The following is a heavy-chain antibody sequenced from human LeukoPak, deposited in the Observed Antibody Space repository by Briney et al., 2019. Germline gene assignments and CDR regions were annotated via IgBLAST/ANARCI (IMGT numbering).Heavy chain of an antibody. CDR2: IRHRAYGGTT. V-gene: IGHV3-49*04. CDR3: TRGVGQQLIPPDY. Sequence: GRSLRLSCTASGFTFGDYSVSWVRQAPGKGLEWVGFIRHRAYGGTTEYAASVKGRFTISRDDSKSVAYLQMNSLKTEDTAFYYCTRGVGQQLIPPDYWGQGTLVTVSS. CDR1: GFTFGDYS. D-gene: IGHD6-13*01. J-gene: IGHJ4*02.